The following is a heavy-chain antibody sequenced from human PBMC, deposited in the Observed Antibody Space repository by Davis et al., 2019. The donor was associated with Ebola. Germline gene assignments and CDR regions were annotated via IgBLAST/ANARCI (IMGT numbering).Heavy chain of an antibody. CDR3: ARGSDGDYGWGY. V-gene: IGHV1-46*01. Sequence: ASVKVSCKASGYTFTGYYMHWVRQAPGQGLEWMGIINPSGGSTSYAQKFQGRVTMTRDTSTSTVYMELRSLRSDDTAVYYCARGSDGDYGWGYWGQGTLVTVSS. J-gene: IGHJ4*02. D-gene: IGHD4-17*01. CDR2: INPSGGST. CDR1: GYTFTGYY.